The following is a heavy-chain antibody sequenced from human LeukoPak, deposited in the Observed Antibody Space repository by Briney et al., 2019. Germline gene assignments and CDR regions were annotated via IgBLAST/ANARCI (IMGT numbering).Heavy chain of an antibody. D-gene: IGHD1-26*01. CDR3: ARDSRIVGAKGKGNDY. V-gene: IGHV4-39*07. J-gene: IGHJ4*02. CDR2: IYYSGST. CDR1: GGSISSSSYY. Sequence: SETLSLTCTVSGGSISSSSYYSGWIRQPPRKGLEWIGSIYYSGSTYYNPSLKSRVTISVDTSKNQFSLKLSSVTAADTAVYYCARDSRIVGAKGKGNDYWGQGTLVTVSS.